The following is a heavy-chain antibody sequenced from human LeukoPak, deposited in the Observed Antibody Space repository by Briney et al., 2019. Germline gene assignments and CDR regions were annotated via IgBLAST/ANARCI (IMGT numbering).Heavy chain of an antibody. CDR2: IYYSGSS. J-gene: IGHJ4*02. CDR1: GGSISGYY. V-gene: IGHV4-59*08. D-gene: IGHD1-26*01. CDR3: ARLGG. Sequence: SETLSLTCTVSGGSISGYYWSWIRQPPGKGLEWIGYIYYSGSSNYNPSLKSRVTTSVDTSKNQFSLKLSSVTAADTAVYYCARLGGWGQGTLVTVSS.